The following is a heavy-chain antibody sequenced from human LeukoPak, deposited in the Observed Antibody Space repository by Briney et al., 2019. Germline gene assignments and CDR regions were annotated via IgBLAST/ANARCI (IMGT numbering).Heavy chain of an antibody. CDR2: IYYSGST. V-gene: IGHV4-39*07. CDR1: GGSISSSSNY. Sequence: PSETLSLTCSVSGGSISSSSNYWGWIRQPPGKGLEWIGSIYYSGSTNYNPSLKSRVTISVDTSKNQFSLKLSSVTAADTAVYYCARGVVAAPQTFDYWGQGTLVTISS. D-gene: IGHD2-15*01. CDR3: ARGVVAAPQTFDY. J-gene: IGHJ4*02.